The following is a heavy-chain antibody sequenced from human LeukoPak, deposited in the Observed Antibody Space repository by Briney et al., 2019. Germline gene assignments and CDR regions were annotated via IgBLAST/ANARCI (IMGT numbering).Heavy chain of an antibody. CDR1: GGSITSYY. Sequence: SETLSLTCTVSGGSITSYYWSWIRQPPGKGLEWIGYIYYSGSTNYNPSLKSRVTMSVDTSKNQVSLKLNSVTAADTAVYYCAREYSTSLDSWGQGTLVTVSS. CDR3: AREYSTSLDS. V-gene: IGHV4-59*01. J-gene: IGHJ4*02. CDR2: IYYSGST. D-gene: IGHD6-6*01.